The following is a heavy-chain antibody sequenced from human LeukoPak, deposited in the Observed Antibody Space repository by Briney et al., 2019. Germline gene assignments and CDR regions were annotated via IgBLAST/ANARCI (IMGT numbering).Heavy chain of an antibody. CDR3: ARTLFGDQYQLLHNWFDP. Sequence: ASVKVSCKASGYTFTNYALNWVRQAPGQGLEWMGWINTDTGNPTYAQGFTRRLVFSFDTSASTAYLQISSLKAEATAVYYCARTLFGDQYQLLHNWFDPWGQGPLVTVSS. D-gene: IGHD2-2*01. V-gene: IGHV7-4-1*02. J-gene: IGHJ5*02. CDR1: GYTFTNYA. CDR2: INTDTGNP.